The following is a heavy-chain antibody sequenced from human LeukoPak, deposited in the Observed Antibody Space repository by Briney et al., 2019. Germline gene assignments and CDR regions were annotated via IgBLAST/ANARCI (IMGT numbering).Heavy chain of an antibody. J-gene: IGHJ4*02. CDR1: GFTFSSYG. CDR3: ARDHSSSWSYFDY. Sequence: PGRSLRLSCAASGFTFSSYGMHWVRRAPGKGLEWVAVIWYDGSNKYYADSVKGRFTISRDNSKNTLYLQMNSLRAEDTAVYYCARDHSSSWSYFDYWGQGTLVTVSS. V-gene: IGHV3-33*01. D-gene: IGHD6-13*01. CDR2: IWYDGSNK.